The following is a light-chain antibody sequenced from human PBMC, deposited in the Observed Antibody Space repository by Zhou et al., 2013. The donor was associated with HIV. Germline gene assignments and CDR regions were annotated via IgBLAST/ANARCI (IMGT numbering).Light chain of an antibody. Sequence: EIVLTQSPGTLSLSPGERATLSCRASQSVSSNYIAWYQQKPGQAPRLLIYGTSTRATGIPDRFSGSGSGTDFTLTISRLEPEDFALYYCQQYEDSPWTFGQGTKVEVK. CDR2: GTS. CDR3: QQYEDSPWT. J-gene: IGKJ1*01. V-gene: IGKV3-20*01. CDR1: QSVSSNY.